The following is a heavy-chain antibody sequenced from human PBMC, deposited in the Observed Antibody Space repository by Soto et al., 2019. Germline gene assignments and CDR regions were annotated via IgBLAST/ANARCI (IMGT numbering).Heavy chain of an antibody. V-gene: IGHV1-8*01. CDR1: GYTFTIYD. J-gene: IGHJ6*02. CDR2: MNPNSGNT. Sequence: ASVKVSCKASGYTFTIYDINWVRQATGQGLEWMGWMNPNSGNTGYAQKFQGRVTMTRNTSISTAYMELSSLRSEDTAVYYCARGRGFWRGGYYGMDVWGQGTTVTVSS. D-gene: IGHD3-3*01. CDR3: ARGRGFWRGGYYGMDV.